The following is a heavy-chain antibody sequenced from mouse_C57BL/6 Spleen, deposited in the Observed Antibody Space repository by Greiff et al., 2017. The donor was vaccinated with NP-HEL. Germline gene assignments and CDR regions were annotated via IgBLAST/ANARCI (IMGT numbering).Heavy chain of an antibody. V-gene: IGHV1-69*01. CDR1: GYTFTSYW. Sequence: QVQLQQPGAELVMPGASVKLSCKASGYTFTSYWMHWVKQRPGQGLEWIGEMDPSDSYTNYNQKFKGKSTLTVDKSSSTAYMQLSSLTSEDSAVYYCARGTTVVEGTWFAYWGQGTLVTVSA. CDR2: MDPSDSYT. D-gene: IGHD1-1*01. J-gene: IGHJ3*01. CDR3: ARGTTVVEGTWFAY.